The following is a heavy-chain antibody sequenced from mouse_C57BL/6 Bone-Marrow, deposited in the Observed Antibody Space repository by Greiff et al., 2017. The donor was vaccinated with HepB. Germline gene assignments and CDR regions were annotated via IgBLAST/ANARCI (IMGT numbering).Heavy chain of an antibody. CDR2: ISSGGDYI. CDR1: GFTFSSYA. CDR3: TREGSPWFAY. D-gene: IGHD3-3*01. V-gene: IGHV5-9-1*02. Sequence: EVQGVESWEGLVKPGGSLKLSCAASGFTFSSYAMSWVRQTPEKRLEWVAYISSGGDYIYYADTVKGRFTISRDNARNTLYLQMSSLKSEDTAMYYCTREGSPWFAYWGQGTLVTVSA. J-gene: IGHJ3*01.